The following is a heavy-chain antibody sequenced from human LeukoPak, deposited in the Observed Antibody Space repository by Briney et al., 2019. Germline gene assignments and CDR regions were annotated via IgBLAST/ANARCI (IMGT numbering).Heavy chain of an antibody. CDR3: ARTKDYYDSSGYHRDAFDI. Sequence: SETLSFTCTVSGGSITSSYHYGGWIRQPPGEGLEWIGRMSYSGNSYYNPSLKSRVTISVGTSKIQFSLKLTSVTAADTAVYYCARTKDYYDSSGYHRDAFDIWGQGTMVTASS. CDR1: GGSITSSYHY. J-gene: IGHJ3*02. CDR2: MSYSGNS. V-gene: IGHV4-39*01. D-gene: IGHD3-22*01.